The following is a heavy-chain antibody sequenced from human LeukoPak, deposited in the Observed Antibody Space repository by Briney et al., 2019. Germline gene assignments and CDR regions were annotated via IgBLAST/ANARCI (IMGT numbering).Heavy chain of an antibody. Sequence: QSGGSLRLSCAASGFTFSSYAMSWVRQAPGKGVEWVSGISGSGTYTYDADSVKGRFTISRDNSKNTLYLQMNSLRAEDTAVYYCAKEVSGYSYGPFDYWGQGTLVTVSS. V-gene: IGHV3-23*01. J-gene: IGHJ4*02. CDR1: GFTFSSYA. CDR3: AKEVSGYSYGPFDY. CDR2: ISGSGTYT. D-gene: IGHD5-18*01.